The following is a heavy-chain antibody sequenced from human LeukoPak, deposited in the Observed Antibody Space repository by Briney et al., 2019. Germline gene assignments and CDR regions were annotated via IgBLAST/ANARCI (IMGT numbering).Heavy chain of an antibody. D-gene: IGHD6-19*01. CDR1: GFTFSSYG. Sequence: GGSLRLSCAASGFTFSSYGMHWVRQAPGKGLEWVAVISYDGSNKYYADSVKGRFTISRDNSKNTLYLQMNSLRAEDTAVYHCARDRAVAAVAAIYWYFDLWGRGTLVTVSS. J-gene: IGHJ2*01. CDR2: ISYDGSNK. CDR3: ARDRAVAAVAAIYWYFDL. V-gene: IGHV3-30*03.